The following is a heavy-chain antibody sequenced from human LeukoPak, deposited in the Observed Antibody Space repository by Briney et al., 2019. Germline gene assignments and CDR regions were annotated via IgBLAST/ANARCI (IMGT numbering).Heavy chain of an antibody. CDR3: ARRHHYSYFMDV. CDR1: AGSISSYY. CDR2: ILPSGST. J-gene: IGHJ6*03. V-gene: IGHV4-4*09. Sequence: SETLSLTCTVSAGSISSYYWTWIRQPPGKGLEWIGYILPSGSTYYNPSLKTRVTISVDTSKNQFSLKLSPVTAADTAVYYCARRHHYSYFMDVWGKGTTVTVSS.